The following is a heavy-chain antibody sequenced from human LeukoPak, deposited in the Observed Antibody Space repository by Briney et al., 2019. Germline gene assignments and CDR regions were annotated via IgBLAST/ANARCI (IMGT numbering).Heavy chain of an antibody. J-gene: IGHJ5*02. CDR1: GGSISSGGYS. D-gene: IGHD1-1*01. CDR2: IYHSGST. V-gene: IGHV4-30-2*01. CDR3: ARKGTGSGDNWFDP. Sequence: NSSETLSLTCAVSGGSISSGGYSWSWIRQPPGKGLEWIGYIYHSGSTYYNPSLKSRVTISVDRSKNQFSLKLSSVTAADTAVYYCARKGTGSGDNWFDPWGQGTLVTVSS.